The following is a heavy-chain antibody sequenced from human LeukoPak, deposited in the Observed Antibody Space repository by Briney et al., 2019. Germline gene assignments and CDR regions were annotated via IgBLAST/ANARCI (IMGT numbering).Heavy chain of an antibody. J-gene: IGHJ3*02. CDR3: ARGYCSGGSCYRAFDI. CDR1: GFTLSSYS. CDR2: IGTAGDT. D-gene: IGHD2-15*01. V-gene: IGHV3-13*01. Sequence: GGSLRLSCVASGFTLSSYSMSWVRQAPGKGLEWVSAIGTAGDTYYPGSVKGRFTISRENAKNSLYLQMNSLRAGDAAVYYCARGYCSGGSCYRAFDIWGQGTMVTVSS.